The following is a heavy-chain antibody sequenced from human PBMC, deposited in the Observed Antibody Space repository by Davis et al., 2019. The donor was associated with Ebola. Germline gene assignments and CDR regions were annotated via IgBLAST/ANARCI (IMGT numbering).Heavy chain of an antibody. CDR1: GGSFSDYC. CDR2: INHGGST. Sequence: SETLSLTCAVYGGSFSDYCWSWIRQSPGKGLEWIGEINHGGSTNYNPSLESRLTISIDTSKKQFSLKLSSLTAADTAVYYCARRNSELRIFDWFSWGQGTLVTVAS. CDR3: ARRNSELRIFDWFS. D-gene: IGHD3-9*01. J-gene: IGHJ5*02. V-gene: IGHV4-34*01.